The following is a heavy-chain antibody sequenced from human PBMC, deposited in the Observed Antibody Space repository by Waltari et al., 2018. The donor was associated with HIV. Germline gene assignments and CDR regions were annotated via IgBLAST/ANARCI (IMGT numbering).Heavy chain of an antibody. J-gene: IGHJ5*02. CDR3: TKGVRFYGP. CDR1: GFRVKTTF. Sequence: ATGGVLVQPGGSLSLSCRVSGFRVKTTFVTWVRPAPGGGLEWVGTMYASGDRYSAAAVRGLLFISRDDLGNRVYLQLNSVNFDDTAAYFCTKGVRFYGPWSHGIPVTVSS. D-gene: IGHD3-3*01. V-gene: IGHV3-53*05. CDR2: MYASGDR.